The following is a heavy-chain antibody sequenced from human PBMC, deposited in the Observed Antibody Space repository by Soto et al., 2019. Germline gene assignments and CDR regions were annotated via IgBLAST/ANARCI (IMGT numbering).Heavy chain of an antibody. V-gene: IGHV3-23*01. CDR3: AQDRVGPLGYCSSTNCGLES. J-gene: IGHJ4*02. CDR1: GFTFSNYA. CDR2: ISGGGGST. D-gene: IGHD2-2*01. Sequence: GGSLRLSCAASGFTFSNYAMNWVRQAPGKGLEWVSGISGGGGSTYYADSVKGRFTISRDNSKNTLYLQMNSLRAEDTAVYYCAQDRVGPLGYCSSTNCGLESWGQGTLVTVSS.